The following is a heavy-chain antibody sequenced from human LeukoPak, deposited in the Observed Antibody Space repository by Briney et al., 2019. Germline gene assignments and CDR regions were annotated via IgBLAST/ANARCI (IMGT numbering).Heavy chain of an antibody. CDR1: GYTFTGYY. V-gene: IGHV1-69*06. CDR3: ARTTYGVHYYYYYMDV. D-gene: IGHD4-17*01. J-gene: IGHJ6*03. CDR2: IIPIFGTA. Sequence: GASVKVSCKASGYTFTGYYMHWVRQAPGQGLEWMGGIIPIFGTANYAQKFQGRVTITADKSTSTAYMELSSLRSEDTAVYYCARTTYGVHYYYYYMDVWGKGTTVTVSS.